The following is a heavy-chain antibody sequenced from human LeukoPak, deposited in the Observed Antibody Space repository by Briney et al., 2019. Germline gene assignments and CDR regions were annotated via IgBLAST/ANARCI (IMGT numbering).Heavy chain of an antibody. J-gene: IGHJ4*02. V-gene: IGHV1-2*04. CDR3: ARGRSGYAPLAS. CDR1: GYTFTGYY. Sequence: GASVRVSCKASGYTFTGYYMHWVRQAPGQGLEWMGWINPNSGGTNYAQKFQGWVTMTRDTSISTAYMELSRLRSDDTAVYYCARGRSGYAPLASRGQGTLVTVSS. D-gene: IGHD5-12*01. CDR2: INPNSGGT.